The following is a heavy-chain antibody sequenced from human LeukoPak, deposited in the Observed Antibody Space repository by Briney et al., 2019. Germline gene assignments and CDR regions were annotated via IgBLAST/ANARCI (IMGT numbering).Heavy chain of an antibody. CDR1: GGSISSSSYY. J-gene: IGHJ4*02. V-gene: IGHV4-39*01. Sequence: PSETLSLTCTVSGGSISSSSYYWGWIRQPQGKGLEWIGSIYYSGSTYYNPSLKSRVTISVDTSKNQFSLKLSSVTAADTAVYYCARHKVGINYFDYWGQGILVTVSS. D-gene: IGHD2-21*01. CDR2: IYYSGST. CDR3: ARHKVGINYFDY.